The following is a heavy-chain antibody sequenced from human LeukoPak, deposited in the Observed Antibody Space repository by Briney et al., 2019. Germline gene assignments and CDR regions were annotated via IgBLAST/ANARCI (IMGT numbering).Heavy chain of an antibody. CDR2: INPNSGGT. CDR3: ARDLLGSDCSSTSCYNYYIDY. CDR1: GYTFTGYY. V-gene: IGHV1-2*02. D-gene: IGHD2-2*02. J-gene: IGHJ4*02. Sequence: ASVKVSCKASGYTFTGYYMHWVRQAPGQGLEWMGWINPNSGGTNYAQKFQGRVTMTRDTSISTAYMELSRLRSDDTAVYYCARDLLGSDCSSTSCYNYYIDYWGQGTLVTVSS.